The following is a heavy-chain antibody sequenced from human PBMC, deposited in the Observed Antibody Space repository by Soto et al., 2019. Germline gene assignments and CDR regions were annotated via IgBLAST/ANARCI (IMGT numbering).Heavy chain of an antibody. CDR1: GYTFTGYD. J-gene: IGHJ4*02. Sequence: QAQLVQSGAEVKKPGASVKVSCQASGYTFTGYDINWVRQATGQGLEWMGWMNPNSGNTGDAQNFQGRVTMTRDNSITTAYMELTSLRDDDSAVYYCAGEKVGTTGIDFWGQGTLVTVSS. V-gene: IGHV1-8*01. CDR2: MNPNSGNT. CDR3: AGEKVGTTGIDF. D-gene: IGHD1-26*01.